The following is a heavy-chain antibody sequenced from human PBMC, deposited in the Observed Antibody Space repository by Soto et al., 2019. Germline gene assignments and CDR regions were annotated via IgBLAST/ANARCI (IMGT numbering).Heavy chain of an antibody. J-gene: IGHJ6*02. CDR2: INSDGSST. CDR1: GFTFSSYW. CDR3: ARDTQAYYYYYGMDV. V-gene: IGHV3-74*01. Sequence: GGSLRLSCAASGFTFSSYWRHWVRQAPGKGLVWVSRINSDGSSTSYADSVKGRFTISRDNAKNTLYLQMNSLRAEDTAVYYCARDTQAYYYYYGMDVWGQGTTVTVSS.